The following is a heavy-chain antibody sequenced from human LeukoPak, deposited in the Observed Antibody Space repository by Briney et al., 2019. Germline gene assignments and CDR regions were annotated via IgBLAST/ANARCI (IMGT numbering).Heavy chain of an antibody. Sequence: GRSLRLSCVASGFTFSSYGLHWVRQAPGKGLEWVAVISYDGSHKYYADSVKGRFTISRDNAKNSLYLQMNSLRADDTAVYYCARDLAYGDDGLWGQGTLVTVSS. D-gene: IGHD4-17*01. J-gene: IGHJ4*02. CDR1: GFTFSSYG. CDR2: ISYDGSHK. CDR3: ARDLAYGDDGL. V-gene: IGHV3-30*03.